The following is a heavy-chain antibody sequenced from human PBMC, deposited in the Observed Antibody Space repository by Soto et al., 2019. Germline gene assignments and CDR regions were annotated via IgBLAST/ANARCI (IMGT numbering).Heavy chain of an antibody. CDR3: ARSVRSSGYLFDY. D-gene: IGHD6-19*01. CDR1: GGSFSGYY. Sequence: SETLSLTCAVYGGSFSGYYWSWIRQPPGKGLEWIGEINHSGSTNYNPSLKSRVTISVDTSKNQFSLKLSSVTAADTAVYYCARSVRSSGYLFDYWGQGTLVTVS. J-gene: IGHJ4*02. V-gene: IGHV4-34*01. CDR2: INHSGST.